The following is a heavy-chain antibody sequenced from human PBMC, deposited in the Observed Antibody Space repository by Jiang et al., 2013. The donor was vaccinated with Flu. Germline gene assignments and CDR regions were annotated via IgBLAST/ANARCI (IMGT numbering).Heavy chain of an antibody. CDR3: ARDDGSGWVNEHFHH. J-gene: IGHJ1*01. V-gene: IGHV1-3*01. D-gene: IGHD6-19*01. CDR2: ISAASGNT. Sequence: GAEVKKPGAVSEDFLQGFWIHLQYVFYTLGAPGPGQRPAWMGWISAASGNTRYSQKFQGRVTLTRDTSASTAYMELSSLTSEDTAVYYCARDDGSGWVNEHFHHWGQGTLVTVSS. CDR1: IHLQYVF.